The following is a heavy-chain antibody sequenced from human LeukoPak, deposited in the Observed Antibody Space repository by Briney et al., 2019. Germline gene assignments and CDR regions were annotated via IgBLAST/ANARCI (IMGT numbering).Heavy chain of an antibody. J-gene: IGHJ4*02. V-gene: IGHV4-38-2*02. CDR3: ATRGGERGIAAAGDFDY. CDR2: FYNSGKT. Sequence: SETLSLTCTVSDSSITSDFYWGWLRQPPGKGLEWIGSFYNSGKTYYKPSLKSRVTISMDTSKKQFSLKVSYVTDAETGVYCCATRGGERGIAAAGDFDYWGEGILVTVSS. CDR1: DSSITSDFY. D-gene: IGHD6-13*01.